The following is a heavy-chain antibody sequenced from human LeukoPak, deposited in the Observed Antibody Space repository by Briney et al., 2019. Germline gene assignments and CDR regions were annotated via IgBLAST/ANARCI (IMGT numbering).Heavy chain of an antibody. J-gene: IGHJ4*02. Sequence: GGSPRLSCAASGFTFSSYSMNWVRQAPGKGLEWVSYISSSSNPIYYADSVKGRFTISRDNSKNTLYLQMNSLRAEDTAVYYCARAPYYYDSSSYYHFDYWGQGTLVTVSS. CDR1: GFTFSSYS. CDR3: ARAPYYYDSSSYYHFDY. CDR2: ISSSSNPI. D-gene: IGHD3-22*01. V-gene: IGHV3-48*01.